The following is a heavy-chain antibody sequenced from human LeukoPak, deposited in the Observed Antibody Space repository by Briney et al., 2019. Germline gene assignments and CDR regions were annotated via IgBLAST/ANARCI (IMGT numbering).Heavy chain of an antibody. CDR2: ISSSGSTI. D-gene: IGHD3-10*02. CDR1: GFTFSSYE. CDR3: AELGITMIGGF. V-gene: IGHV3-48*03. Sequence: GGSLRLSCAASGFTFSSYEMNWVHQAPGKGLEWVSYISSSGSTIYYADSVKGRFTISRDNAKNSLYLQMNSLRAEDTAVYYCAELGITMIGGFWGKGTTVTISS. J-gene: IGHJ6*04.